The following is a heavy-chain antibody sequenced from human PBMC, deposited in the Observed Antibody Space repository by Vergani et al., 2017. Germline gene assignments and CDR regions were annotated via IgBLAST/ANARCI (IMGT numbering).Heavy chain of an antibody. CDR2: VSGSSATP. J-gene: IGHJ4*02. V-gene: IGHV3-23*01. CDR3: TKGSRGYTGYFFDY. Sequence: EVQLLESGGGLVQPGGSLRLSCEASGFSFPGYAMSWVRQARGKGLEWVSSVSGSSATPYYADSVKGLFIITRDNSKNTLHLQMNSLRADDTAVYYCTKGSRGYTGYFFDYWGQGTLVTVSS. D-gene: IGHD5-12*01. CDR1: GFSFPGYA.